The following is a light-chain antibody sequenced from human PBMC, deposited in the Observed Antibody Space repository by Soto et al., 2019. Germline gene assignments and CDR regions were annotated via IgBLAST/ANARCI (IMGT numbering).Light chain of an antibody. Sequence: DGVMTRSPLSLPVTLGQPASISCRSSQSLVYSDGNTYLNWFQQRPGQSPRRLIYKVSNRDSGVPDRFSGSGSGTDFTLKISRVEADDVGVYYCMQGAHWPYTFGQGTKVDIK. CDR2: KVS. V-gene: IGKV2-30*01. CDR1: QSLVYSDGNTY. CDR3: MQGAHWPYT. J-gene: IGKJ2*01.